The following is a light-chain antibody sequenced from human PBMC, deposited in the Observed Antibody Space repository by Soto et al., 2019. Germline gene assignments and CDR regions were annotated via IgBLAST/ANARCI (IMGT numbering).Light chain of an antibody. V-gene: IGLV2-14*01. CDR3: SSYTTSYTQV. CDR2: EVS. J-gene: IGLJ2*01. Sequence: QSVLTQPASVSGSPGQSITISCTGTSSDVGGYNYVSWYQHHPGKVPKLMIYEVSNRPLGISNRFSGSKSGNTASLTISWLQSEDEADYYCSSYTTSYTQVFGGGTKLTVL. CDR1: SSDVGGYNY.